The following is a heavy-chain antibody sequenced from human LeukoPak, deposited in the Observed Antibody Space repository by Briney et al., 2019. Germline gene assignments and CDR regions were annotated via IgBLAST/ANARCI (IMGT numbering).Heavy chain of an antibody. CDR3: AKEASGYCSGGSCFLYYYYYYYMDV. V-gene: IGHV3-48*01. Sequence: GGSLRLSCAASGFIFSNYNMNWVRQAPGKGLEWVSSISSSSGTTYYADSVKGRFTISGDNAKNSLYLQMNSLRAEDTAVYYCAKEASGYCSGGSCFLYYYYYYYMDVWGKGTTVTVSS. D-gene: IGHD2-15*01. J-gene: IGHJ6*03. CDR2: ISSSSGTT. CDR1: GFIFSNYN.